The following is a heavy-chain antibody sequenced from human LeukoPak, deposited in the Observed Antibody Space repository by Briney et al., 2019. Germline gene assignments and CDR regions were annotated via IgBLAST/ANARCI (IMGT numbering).Heavy chain of an antibody. CDR3: AKDTLSYYYGSGSYYHPNELDY. CDR2: IRYDGSNK. J-gene: IGHJ4*02. CDR1: GFTFSSYG. D-gene: IGHD3-10*01. Sequence: PGGSLRLSCAASGFTFSSYGMHWVRQAPGKGLEWVAFIRYDGSNKYYADSVKGRFTISRDNSKNTLYLQMNSLRAEDTAVYYCAKDTLSYYYGSGSYYHPNELDYWGQGTLVTVSS. V-gene: IGHV3-30*02.